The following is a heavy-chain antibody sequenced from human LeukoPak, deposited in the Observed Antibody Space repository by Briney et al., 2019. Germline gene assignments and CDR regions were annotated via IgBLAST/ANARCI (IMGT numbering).Heavy chain of an antibody. CDR1: GFIFGTYW. V-gene: IGHV3-7*01. CDR2: IKQDGNEK. J-gene: IGHJ4*02. D-gene: IGHD2-2*01. CDR3: ARGGTIVPDY. Sequence: PGGSLRLSCAASGFIFGTYWMNWVRQAPGKGLEWVANIKQDGNEKYYVDSVKGRFTISRDNAKNSLYLQMNSLRAEDTAVYYCARGGTIVPDYWGQGTLVTASS.